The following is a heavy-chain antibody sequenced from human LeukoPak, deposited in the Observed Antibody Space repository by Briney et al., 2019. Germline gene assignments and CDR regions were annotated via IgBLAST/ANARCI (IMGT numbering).Heavy chain of an antibody. J-gene: IGHJ6*02. CDR1: GYTFTGYY. D-gene: IGHD3-10*01. CDR2: INPNSGGT. V-gene: IGHV1-2*02. CDR3: ARGMVRGVHAMDV. Sequence: ASVKVSCKASGYTFTGYYIHWVRQAPGQGLEWMGWINPNSGGTNYAQKFQGRVTMTRDTSISTAYMELSRLRSDDTAVYYCARGMVRGVHAMDVWGQGTTVTVSS.